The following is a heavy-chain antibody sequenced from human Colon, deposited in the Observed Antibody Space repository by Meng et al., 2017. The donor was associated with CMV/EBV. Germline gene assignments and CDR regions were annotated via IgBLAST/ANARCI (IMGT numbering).Heavy chain of an antibody. CDR2: INPGDSDA. J-gene: IGHJ3*02. Sequence: GESLKISCKGSGYTFANYEIAWVRQMPGKGLEWMGIINPGDSDAKYSPTSQGQVTISADRSISTAYLHLTSLKASDTAIFYCARRYDYGGESDAFDIWGQGTQVTVSS. V-gene: IGHV5-51*01. D-gene: IGHD4-23*01. CDR3: ARRYDYGGESDAFDI. CDR1: GYTFANYE.